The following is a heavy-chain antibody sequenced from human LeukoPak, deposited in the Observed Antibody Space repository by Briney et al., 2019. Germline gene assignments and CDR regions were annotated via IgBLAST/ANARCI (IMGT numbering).Heavy chain of an antibody. V-gene: IGHV4-38-2*02. CDR3: ARDPRWLTPDCTSTSCYENYFDP. CDR1: GYSISSGYQ. J-gene: IGHJ5*02. D-gene: IGHD2-2*01. Sequence: PSETLSLTCGVSGYSISSGYQWAWIRQSPGKGLEWIGSIYHSGSAHYNPSLKSRVTISVETSKNQFSLNMYSVTVADTAVYYCARDPRWLTPDCTSTSCYENYFDPWAREPWSPSPQ. CDR2: IYHSGSA.